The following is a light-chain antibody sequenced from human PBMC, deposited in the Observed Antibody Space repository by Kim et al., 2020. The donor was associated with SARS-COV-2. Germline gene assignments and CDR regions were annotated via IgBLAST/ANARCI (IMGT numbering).Light chain of an antibody. Sequence: SPGDRATLSCRASQSVSSSYLAWYQQKPCQAPRLLIYGASSRATGIPDRFSGSGSGTDFTLTISRLEPEDFAVYYCQQYGSSPWTFGQGTKVDIK. V-gene: IGKV3-20*01. CDR2: GAS. J-gene: IGKJ1*01. CDR3: QQYGSSPWT. CDR1: QSVSSSY.